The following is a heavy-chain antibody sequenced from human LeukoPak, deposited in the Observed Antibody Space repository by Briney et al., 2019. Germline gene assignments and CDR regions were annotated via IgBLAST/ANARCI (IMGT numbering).Heavy chain of an antibody. D-gene: IGHD6-19*01. J-gene: IGHJ4*02. V-gene: IGHV4-34*01. Sequence: SETLSLTCALYGGSFSGYCWRWIRQPPGKGLEWIGEINHSGSTNYNPSLKSRVTISVDTSKNQFSLKLSSVTAADTAVYYCARRSSVWYFDYWGQGILVTVSS. CDR1: GGSFSGYC. CDR3: ARRSSVWYFDY. CDR2: INHSGST.